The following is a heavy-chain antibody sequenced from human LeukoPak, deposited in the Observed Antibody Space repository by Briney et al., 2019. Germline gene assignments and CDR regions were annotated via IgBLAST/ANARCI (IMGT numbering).Heavy chain of an antibody. CDR2: IKQDGNEK. CDR1: GFTFSSYW. J-gene: IGHJ4*02. V-gene: IGHV3-7*01. D-gene: IGHD6-19*01. CDR3: ASLSGGWY. Sequence: GGSLRLSCAASGFTFSSYWMSWVRQAPGKGLEWVANIKQDGNEKYYLDSLRGRFTIPRDNAKNSLYLQMNSLRAEDTAVYYCASLSGGWYWGQGTLVTVSS.